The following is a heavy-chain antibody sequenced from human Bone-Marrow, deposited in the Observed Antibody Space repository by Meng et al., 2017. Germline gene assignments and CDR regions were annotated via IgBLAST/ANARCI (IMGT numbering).Heavy chain of an antibody. CDR3: ASEVIGPFDP. Sequence: GGSLRLSCAASGFTFSSYAMHWVRQAPGKGLEWVAVISYDGSNKYYADSVKGRFTISRDNSKNTLYLQMNSLRAEDTAVYYCASEVIGPFDPWGQGTLVTVSS. J-gene: IGHJ5*02. D-gene: IGHD2/OR15-2a*01. CDR1: GFTFSSYA. V-gene: IGHV3-30*07. CDR2: ISYDGSNK.